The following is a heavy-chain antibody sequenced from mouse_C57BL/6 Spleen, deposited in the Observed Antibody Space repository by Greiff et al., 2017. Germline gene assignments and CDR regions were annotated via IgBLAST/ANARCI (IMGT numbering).Heavy chain of an antibody. J-gene: IGHJ2*01. CDR1: GYSFTGYY. CDR2: INPSTGGT. V-gene: IGHV1-42*01. CDR3: ARSREGYFDY. Sequence: VQLQQSGPELVKPGASVKISCKASGYSFTGYYMNWVKQSPEKSLEWIGEINPSTGGTTYNQKFKAKATLTVDKSSSTAYMQLKSLTSEDSAVYYCARSREGYFDYWGQGTTLTVSS.